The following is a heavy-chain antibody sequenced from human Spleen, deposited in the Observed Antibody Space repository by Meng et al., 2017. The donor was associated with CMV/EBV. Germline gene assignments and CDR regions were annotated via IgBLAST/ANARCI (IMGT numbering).Heavy chain of an antibody. D-gene: IGHD2-2*01. Sequence: GYTFTSYYMHWVRQAPGQGLEWMGIINPSGGPTDCAQKFQGRLTLTKDTSTSTVFMELSSLRSEDTAVYYCAIGYCSTMKCAGGLDYWGQGTLVTVSS. V-gene: IGHV1-46*01. CDR3: AIGYCSTMKCAGGLDY. J-gene: IGHJ4*02. CDR1: GYTFTSYY. CDR2: INPSGGPT.